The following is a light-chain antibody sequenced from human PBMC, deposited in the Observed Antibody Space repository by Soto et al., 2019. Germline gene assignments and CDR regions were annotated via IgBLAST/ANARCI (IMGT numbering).Light chain of an antibody. CDR3: SSYTTFSTVI. J-gene: IGLJ2*01. CDR1: SNDVGSYKY. V-gene: IGLV2-14*03. CDR2: DVS. Sequence: QSALTQPASVSGSPGQSITIPCTGSSNDVGSYKYVSWYQLHPGKAPKLIIYDVSNRPSGIPSRFSGSKSGNTASLTISGRQAEDEADYHCSSYTTFSTVIFGGGTKLTVL.